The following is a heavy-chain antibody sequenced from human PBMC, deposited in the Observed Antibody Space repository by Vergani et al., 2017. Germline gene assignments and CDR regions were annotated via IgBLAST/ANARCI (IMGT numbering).Heavy chain of an antibody. Sequence: EVQLVESGGGLVQPGGSLRLSCAASGFTFSNYNMNWVRQAPGKGLEWVSYISSSSSTIYYAGSVKGRFTISRDNARHSLYLPMNSLRAEDTAVYYCARLTTGDPWGQGTLVTVSA. CDR1: GFTFSNYN. CDR2: ISSSSSTI. V-gene: IGHV3-48*04. J-gene: IGHJ5*02. CDR3: ARLTTGDP. D-gene: IGHD4-11*01.